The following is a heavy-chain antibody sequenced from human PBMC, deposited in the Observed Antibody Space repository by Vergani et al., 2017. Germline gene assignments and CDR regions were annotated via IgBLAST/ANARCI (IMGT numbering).Heavy chain of an antibody. V-gene: IGHV3-20*04. J-gene: IGHJ4*02. CDR1: GFTFSSYN. D-gene: IGHD3-3*01. CDR2: INWNGGST. Sequence: EVQLVESGGGLVQPGGSLRLSCAASGFTFSSYNMSWVRQAPGKGLEWVSGINWNGGSTGYADSVKGRFTISRDNAKNSLYLQMNSLRAEDTALYYCARERNAYYDFWSGYYTQYYFDYWGQGTLVTVSS. CDR3: ARERNAYYDFWSGYYTQYYFDY.